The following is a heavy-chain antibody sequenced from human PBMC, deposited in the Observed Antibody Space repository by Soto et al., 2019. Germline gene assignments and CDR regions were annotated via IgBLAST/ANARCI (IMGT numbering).Heavy chain of an antibody. CDR1: GFVFNNYG. V-gene: IGHV3-30*18. CDR3: ANDRARLRDGNNFVEY. CDR2: ISYDGSYK. D-gene: IGHD3-16*01. Sequence: GGSLRLSCAASGFVFNNYGMHWVRQAPGKGLDWVAPISYDGSYKFYSDSVQGRFTISRYNSKNTLYLQMNSLLSEDTAVYYCANDRARLRDGNNFVEYWGQGALVTVSS. J-gene: IGHJ4*01.